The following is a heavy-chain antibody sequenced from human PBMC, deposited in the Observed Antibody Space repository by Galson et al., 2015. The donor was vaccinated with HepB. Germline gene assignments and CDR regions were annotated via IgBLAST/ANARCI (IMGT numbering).Heavy chain of an antibody. V-gene: IGHV3-53*01. CDR2: IYSGGST. J-gene: IGHJ3*02. CDR3: ASRTVESYYDFWSGYYSSGNYDAFDI. CDR1: GFTVSSNY. Sequence: SLRLSCAASGFTVSSNYMSWVRQAPGKGLEWVSVIYSGGSTYYADSVKGRFTISRDSSKNTLYLQMNSLQAEDTAVYYGASRTVESYYDFWSGYYSSGNYDAFDIWGQGTMVTVSS. D-gene: IGHD3-3*01.